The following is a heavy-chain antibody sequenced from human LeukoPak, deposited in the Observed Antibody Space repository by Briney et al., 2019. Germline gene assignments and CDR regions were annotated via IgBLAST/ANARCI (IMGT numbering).Heavy chain of an antibody. CDR1: GGTFSSYA. Sequence: SVKVSCKASGGTFSSYAISWVRQAPGQGLEWMGGIIPIFGTANYAQKFQGRVTITTDESTSTAYMELSSLRSEDTAMYYCARGVVVAATDRNYYYYYMDVWGKGTTVTVSS. J-gene: IGHJ6*03. CDR3: ARGVVVAATDRNYYYYYMDV. D-gene: IGHD2-15*01. CDR2: IIPIFGTA. V-gene: IGHV1-69*05.